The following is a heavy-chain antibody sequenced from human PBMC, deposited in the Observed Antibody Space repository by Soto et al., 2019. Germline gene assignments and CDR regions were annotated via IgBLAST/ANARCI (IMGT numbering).Heavy chain of an antibody. D-gene: IGHD6-13*01. J-gene: IGHJ4*02. V-gene: IGHV4-31*03. CDR3: ARGGIAAAAPPDY. Sequence: SETLSLTCTVSGGSIISGGYYWSWIRQHPGKGLEWIGYIYYSGSTYYNPSLKSRVTISVDTSKNQFSLKLSSVTAADTAVYYCARGGIAAAAPPDYWGQGTLVTVSS. CDR2: IYYSGST. CDR1: GGSIISGGYY.